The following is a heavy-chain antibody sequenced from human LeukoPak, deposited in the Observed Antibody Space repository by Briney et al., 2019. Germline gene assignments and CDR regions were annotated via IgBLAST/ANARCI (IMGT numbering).Heavy chain of an antibody. V-gene: IGHV4-4*07. CDR2: IYTSGST. J-gene: IGHJ4*02. CDR1: GGSITSYY. Sequence: SETLSLTCTVTGGSITSYYWSWIRQPAGKGLEWIGRIYTSGSTNYNPSLKSRVTMSVDTSKNQFSLKLNSVTAADTAVYYCSRGPGKVFDYWGQGTLVTVSS. CDR3: SRGPGKVFDY.